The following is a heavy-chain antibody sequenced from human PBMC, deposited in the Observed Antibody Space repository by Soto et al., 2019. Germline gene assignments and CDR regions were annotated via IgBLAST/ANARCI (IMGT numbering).Heavy chain of an antibody. Sequence: QVQLVQSGAEVKKPGSSGKVSCKASGGTFSSYAISWVRQAPGQGLEWMGGIIPIFGTANYAQKFQGRVTITADESTSTAYMELSSLRSEDTAVYYCASRIAVAGTFYFDYWGQGTLVTVSS. D-gene: IGHD6-19*01. CDR2: IIPIFGTA. CDR3: ASRIAVAGTFYFDY. CDR1: GGTFSSYA. J-gene: IGHJ4*02. V-gene: IGHV1-69*01.